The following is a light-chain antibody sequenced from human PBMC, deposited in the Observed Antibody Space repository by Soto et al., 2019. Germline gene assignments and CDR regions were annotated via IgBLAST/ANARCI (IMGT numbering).Light chain of an antibody. V-gene: IGKV1-39*01. CDR3: HQTAGALTWT. CDR1: QTLRYS. CDR2: DAS. J-gene: IGKJ1*01. Sequence: DIQMTQSPSSLSASVGDTVTITCRASQTLRYSLNWYQQKPGKAPKVLIYDASTLQCRVPPRFSGSGSGTDLALTVTGLQPEDFATYYCHQTAGALTWTFGQGTRVE.